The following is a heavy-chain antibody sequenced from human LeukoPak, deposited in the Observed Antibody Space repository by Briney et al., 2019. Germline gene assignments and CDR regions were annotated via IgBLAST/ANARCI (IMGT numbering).Heavy chain of an antibody. CDR3: ARGPDYGDYYVHFDY. Sequence: SETLSLTCAVYGGSFSGYYWSWIRRPPGKGLEWIGEISHSGSTNYNPSLKSRVTISVDTSKNQFSLKLSSVTAADTAVYYCARGPDYGDYYVHFDYWGQGTLVTVSS. D-gene: IGHD4-17*01. CDR1: GGSFSGYY. V-gene: IGHV4-34*01. J-gene: IGHJ4*02. CDR2: ISHSGST.